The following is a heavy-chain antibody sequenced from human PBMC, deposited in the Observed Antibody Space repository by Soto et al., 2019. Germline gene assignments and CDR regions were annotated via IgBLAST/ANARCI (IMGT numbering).Heavy chain of an antibody. CDR2: MSDDGSNK. D-gene: IGHD3-10*01. V-gene: IGHV3-30*18. CDR3: AKDLGVTMVRGVIIGWGFDP. CDR1: GFTFKNYG. Sequence: QVQLVESGGGVVQPGRSLRLSCAASGFTFKNYGMHWVRQAPGKGLEWVAAMSDDGSNKYYADSVKGRFTISRDNAKNTLYLQMNSLRAEDTAVYYCAKDLGVTMVRGVIIGWGFDPWGQGTLVTVSS. J-gene: IGHJ5*02.